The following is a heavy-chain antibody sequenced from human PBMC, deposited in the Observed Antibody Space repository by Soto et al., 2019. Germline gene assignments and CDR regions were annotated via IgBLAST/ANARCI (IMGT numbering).Heavy chain of an antibody. J-gene: IGHJ4*02. CDR1: GGSISDYY. D-gene: IGHD6-19*01. CDR3: ARAAYSSGWLIGGYFDY. V-gene: IGHV4-4*07. CDR2: IYPSGNT. Sequence: QVQLQESGPGLVKPSETLSLTCSVSGGSISDYYWSWIRQPAGKGLEWIGRIYPSGNTDYNPSLKSPVTMSLDTSKNQFSLKLSSVTAADTAVYYCARAAYSSGWLIGGYFDYWGQGTLVSVSS.